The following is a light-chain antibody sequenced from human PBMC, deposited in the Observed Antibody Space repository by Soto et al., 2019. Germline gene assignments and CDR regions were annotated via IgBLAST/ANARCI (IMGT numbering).Light chain of an antibody. V-gene: IGLV2-14*01. CDR2: YVS. CDR3: TSYTSSNTLYV. Sequence: QSVLTQPASVSGSPGQSITISCTGTSSDVGAYDFVSWYQQHPDKAPKLMIYYVSNRPSGVSDRFSGSKSGNTASLTISGLLAEDEADYYCTSYTSSNTLYVFGTGTKVTVL. CDR1: SSDVGAYDF. J-gene: IGLJ1*01.